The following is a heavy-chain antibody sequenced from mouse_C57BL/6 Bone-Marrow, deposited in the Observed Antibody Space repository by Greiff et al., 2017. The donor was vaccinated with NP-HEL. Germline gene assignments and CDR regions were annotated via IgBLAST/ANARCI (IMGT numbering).Heavy chain of an antibody. CDR1: GYAFSRSW. Sequence: VQLQQSGPELVKPGASVKISCKASGYAFSRSWMNWVKQRPGKGLEWIGRIYPGDGDTNYNEKFKGKATLTADKSSSTAYMQLSSLTSEDSAVYFCAHYDYDLYYLDYWGQGTTLTVSS. CDR2: IYPGDGDT. CDR3: AHYDYDLYYLDY. J-gene: IGHJ2*01. V-gene: IGHV1-82*01. D-gene: IGHD2-4*01.